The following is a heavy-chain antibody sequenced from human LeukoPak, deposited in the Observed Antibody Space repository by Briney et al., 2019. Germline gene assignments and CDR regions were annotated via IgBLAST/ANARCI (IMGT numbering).Heavy chain of an antibody. CDR1: GFTFSSYA. Sequence: PGGSLRLSCAASGFTFSSYAMHWVRQAPGKGLEYVSAISSNGGSTYYANPVKGRFTISRDNSKNTLYLQMGSLRAEDMAVYYCARDRKPGIVGATIGYWGQGILVTVSS. CDR3: ARDRKPGIVGATIGY. J-gene: IGHJ4*02. D-gene: IGHD1-26*01. V-gene: IGHV3-64*01. CDR2: ISSNGGST.